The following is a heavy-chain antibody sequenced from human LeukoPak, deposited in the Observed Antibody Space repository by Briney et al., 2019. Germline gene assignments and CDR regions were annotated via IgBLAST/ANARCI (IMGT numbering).Heavy chain of an antibody. V-gene: IGHV4-59*05. Sequence: GSLRLSCAASGFTVSSNYMSWVRQAPGKGLEWIGSIYYSGSTYYNPSLKSRVTISVDTSKNQFSLKLSSVTAADTAVYYCASEIAAAGLWGQGTLVTVSS. D-gene: IGHD6-13*01. CDR3: ASEIAAAGL. J-gene: IGHJ4*02. CDR1: GFTVSSNY. CDR2: IYYSGST.